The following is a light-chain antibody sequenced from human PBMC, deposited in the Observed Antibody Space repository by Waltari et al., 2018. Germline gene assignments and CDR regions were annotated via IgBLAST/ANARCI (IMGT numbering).Light chain of an antibody. Sequence: EIVLTQSPGTLSLSPEERPTLSCRASQGVGKYLAWYQQRPGQAPRLLLYHASIRATGIPDRFSGSGFGTDFSLTISRLEPEDFAVYYCQKYDFLPATFGQGTTVEIK. CDR3: QKYDFLPAT. V-gene: IGKV3-20*01. CDR1: QGVGKY. CDR2: HAS. J-gene: IGKJ1*01.